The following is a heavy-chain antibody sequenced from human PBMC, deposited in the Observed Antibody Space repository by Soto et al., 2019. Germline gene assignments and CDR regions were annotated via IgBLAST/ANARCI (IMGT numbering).Heavy chain of an antibody. CDR2: IYYSGTT. CDR3: AREVTGRFDY. Sequence: SETLSLTCTVSGDSIMRDSYYWNWIRQHPGKGLEWIGYIYYSGTTAYNPSLKTRVTISPDTSKNQFSLNRSSVTAADTAVYYCAREVTGRFDYWGQGTLVTVSS. CDR1: GDSIMRDSYY. D-gene: IGHD1-20*01. J-gene: IGHJ4*02. V-gene: IGHV4-31*03.